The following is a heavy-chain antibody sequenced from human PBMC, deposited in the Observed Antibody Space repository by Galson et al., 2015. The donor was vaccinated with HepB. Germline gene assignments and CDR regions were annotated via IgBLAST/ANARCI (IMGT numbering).Heavy chain of an antibody. CDR3: ARDQYYYGLGSFYD. Sequence: SVKVSCKASGYIFTTYGINWVRQAPGQGLEWMGWINTDTSKTNYAQKVQDRVTMTTDTSTDTVYMELRSLRSDDTAVYYCARDQYYYGLGSFYDWGQGTLVTVSS. CDR2: INTDTSKT. V-gene: IGHV1-18*04. J-gene: IGHJ4*02. CDR1: GYIFTTYG. D-gene: IGHD3-10*01.